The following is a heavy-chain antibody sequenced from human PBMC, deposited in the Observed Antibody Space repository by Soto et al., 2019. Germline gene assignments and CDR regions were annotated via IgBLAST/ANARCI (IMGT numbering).Heavy chain of an antibody. J-gene: IGHJ5*02. CDR1: GGSFSAYY. CDR3: ARGGKDQPVRVRNWFDP. Sequence: KPXATLSLTCAVYGGSFSAYYWNWIRQPPGKGLEWIGEINYSGGTYYNPSLKSRVTISVDTSKNQVSLKLSSVTAADTAFYYCARGGKDQPVRVRNWFDPCGQRTLVTVPS. CDR2: INYSGGT. D-gene: IGHD6-13*01. V-gene: IGHV4-34*01.